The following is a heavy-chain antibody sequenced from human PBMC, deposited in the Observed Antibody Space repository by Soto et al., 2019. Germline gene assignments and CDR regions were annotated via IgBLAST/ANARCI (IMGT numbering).Heavy chain of an antibody. CDR2: VWFDGSIQ. Sequence: HPGGSLRLSCEASGFTFGNHDMHWVRQAPGKGLEWVAVVWFDGSIQYYADSVKGRFTISRDNSKSTLYLQMNSLRAEDTAVYYCARDDEQLIHSFDYWGQRTQVTVSS. D-gene: IGHD1-1*01. V-gene: IGHV3-33*01. J-gene: IGHJ4*02. CDR1: GFTFGNHD. CDR3: ARDDEQLIHSFDY.